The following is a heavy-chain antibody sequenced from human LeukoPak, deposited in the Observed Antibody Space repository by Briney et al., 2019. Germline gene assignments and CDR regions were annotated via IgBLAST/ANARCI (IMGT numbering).Heavy chain of an antibody. CDR1: EFTFTNFW. J-gene: IGHJ3*02. D-gene: IGHD2-2*01. V-gene: IGHV3-7*01. CDR3: ARDSASCRGCAFDI. CDR2: TNRDGSEK. Sequence: GGSLRLSCAASEFTFTNFWISWVRQAPGKGLEWVANTNRDGSEKYDVVSVKGRVTISRDKAMTFLYLKLNSLRVDDTAVYYCARDSASCRGCAFDIWGQGTVVTVSS.